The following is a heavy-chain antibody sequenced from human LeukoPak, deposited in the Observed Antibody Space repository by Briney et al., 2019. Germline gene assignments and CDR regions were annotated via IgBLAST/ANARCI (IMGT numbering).Heavy chain of an antibody. CDR1: GFSVNNKY. CDR2: IYSGGGT. CDR3: ASAMNFGHFDL. V-gene: IGHV3-53*01. J-gene: IGHJ2*01. Sequence: GGSLRLSCAASGFSVNNKYMTWVRQTPAKGLEWVSVIYSGGGTYYADFVKGRFTISRDDSKNTLFLQMNSLSAEDSAMYYCASAMNFGHFDLWGRGTLVTVSS. D-gene: IGHD2-2*01.